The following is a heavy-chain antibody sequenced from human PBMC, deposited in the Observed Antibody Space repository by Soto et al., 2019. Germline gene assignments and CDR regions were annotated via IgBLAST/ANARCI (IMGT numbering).Heavy chain of an antibody. J-gene: IGHJ4*02. CDR3: ARGGSHSSDS. Sequence: EVQLVESGGNLVQPGGSLRLSCAASGFTFSDFWMSWVRRAPGRGLEWVANIKEDGSETYYVDPVEGRFTISRDNAKKSLYLQMNSLRAEDTALYYCARGGSHSSDSWGQGALVTVSS. V-gene: IGHV3-7*05. CDR2: IKEDGSET. D-gene: IGHD1-26*01. CDR1: GFTFSDFW.